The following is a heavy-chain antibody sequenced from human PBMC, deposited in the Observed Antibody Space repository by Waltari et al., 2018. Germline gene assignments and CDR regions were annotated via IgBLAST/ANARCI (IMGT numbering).Heavy chain of an antibody. Sequence: QVQLQQWGAGLLKPSETLSLTCAVYGGSFSGYYWSWIRQPPGKGLGWIGEINHSGSTNYNPALKSRVTISVDTSKNQFSLKLSSVTAADTAVYYCARGRHGLLLLWFGEPRAYYFDYWGQGTLVTVSS. CDR3: ARGRHGLLLLWFGEPRAYYFDY. CDR2: INHSGST. J-gene: IGHJ4*02. D-gene: IGHD3-10*01. CDR1: GGSFSGYY. V-gene: IGHV4-34*01.